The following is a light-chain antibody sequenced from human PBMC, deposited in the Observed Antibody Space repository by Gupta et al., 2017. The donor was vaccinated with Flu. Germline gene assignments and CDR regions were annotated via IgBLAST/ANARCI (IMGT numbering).Light chain of an antibody. J-gene: IGLJ3*02. Sequence: QSVLTQPPSVSEAPRQRVTISCSGSSSNIGNNAVNWYQQLPGKAPKLLIYYDDLLPSGVSDRFSGSKSGTSASLAISGLQSEDEAEYDCAAWDDSLNGVVFGGGTKLTVL. V-gene: IGLV1-36*01. CDR1: SSNIGNNA. CDR3: AAWDDSLNGVV. CDR2: YDD.